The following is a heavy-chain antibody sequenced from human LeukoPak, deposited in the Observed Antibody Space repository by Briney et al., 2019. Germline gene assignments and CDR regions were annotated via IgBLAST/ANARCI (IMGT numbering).Heavy chain of an antibody. CDR2: INHSGST. CDR1: GGSFSGYY. CDR3: ARVGLRYFDWSTGVFDY. J-gene: IGHJ4*02. V-gene: IGHV4-34*01. Sequence: SETLSLTCAVYGGSFSGYYWSWIRQPPGKGLEWIGEINHSGSTNYNPSLKSRVTISVDTSKNQFSLELSSVTAADTAVYYCARVGLRYFDWSTGVFDYWGQGTLVTVSS. D-gene: IGHD3-9*01.